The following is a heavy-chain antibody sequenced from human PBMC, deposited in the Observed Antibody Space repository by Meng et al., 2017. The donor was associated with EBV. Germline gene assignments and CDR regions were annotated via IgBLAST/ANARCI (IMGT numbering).Heavy chain of an antibody. V-gene: IGHV1-2*06. D-gene: IGHD6-19*01. J-gene: IGHJ4*02. Sequence: QVQVVQSGAEVQMPGASVKVSCKASGYTFTGYYMHWVRQAPGQGLEWMGRINPNSGGTNYAQKFQGRVTMTRDTSISTAYMELSRLRSDDTAVYYCARVGIAVAGTGDYWGQGTLVTVSS. CDR2: INPNSGGT. CDR1: GYTFTGYY. CDR3: ARVGIAVAGTGDY.